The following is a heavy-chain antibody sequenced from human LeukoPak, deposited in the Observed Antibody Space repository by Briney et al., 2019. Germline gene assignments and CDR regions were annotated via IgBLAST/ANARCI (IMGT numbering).Heavy chain of an antibody. CDR1: GFTFSSYA. CDR2: ISGSGGST. D-gene: IGHD3-3*01. J-gene: IGHJ4*02. CDR3: AKVPVTFSDFWSGPFY. V-gene: IGHV3-23*01. Sequence: GGSLRLSCAASGFTFSSYAMSWVRQAPGKGLEWVSAISGSGGSTYYADSVKGRFTISRDNSKNTLYLQMNSLRAEDTAVYYCAKVPVTFSDFWSGPFYWGQGTLVTVSS.